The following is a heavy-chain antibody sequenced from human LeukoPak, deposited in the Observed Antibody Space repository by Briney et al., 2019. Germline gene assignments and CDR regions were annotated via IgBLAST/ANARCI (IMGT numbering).Heavy chain of an antibody. Sequence: PGGSLGLSCAASGFTFSDYYMSWIRQAPGKGLEWVSYISSSGSTIYYADSVKGRFTISRDNAKNSLYLQMNSLRAEDTAVYYCARDDYYDSSGYHFQHWGQGTLVTVSS. CDR2: ISSSGSTI. CDR3: ARDDYYDSSGYHFQH. J-gene: IGHJ1*01. CDR1: GFTFSDYY. D-gene: IGHD3-22*01. V-gene: IGHV3-11*01.